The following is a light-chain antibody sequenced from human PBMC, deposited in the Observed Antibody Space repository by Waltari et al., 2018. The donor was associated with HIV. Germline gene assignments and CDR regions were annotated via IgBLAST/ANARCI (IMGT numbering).Light chain of an antibody. V-gene: IGLV3-1*01. CDR3: QAWDSSTAYNYV. CDR2: QDT. Sequence: SYDLTQPPSVSVSPGQTASITCSGDKLGDKYASWYQQKPGQSPVLVIYQDTQRPSGIPERFSGSNSGNTATLTISGTQAMDEADYYCQAWDSSTAYNYVCGTGTKVTVL. J-gene: IGLJ1*01. CDR1: KLGDKY.